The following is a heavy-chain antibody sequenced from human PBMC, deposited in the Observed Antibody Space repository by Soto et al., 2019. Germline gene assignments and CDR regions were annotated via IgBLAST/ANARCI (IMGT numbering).Heavy chain of an antibody. CDR2: IYISGST. CDR3: ATERSGFTVFDQ. J-gene: IGHJ4*02. D-gene: IGHD3-3*01. V-gene: IGHV4-4*07. Sequence: SETLSLTCTVSGGSTNYWSWVRQSAGKGLEWIGRIYISGSTNYNPSLKSRVTMSVDTPKNQFSLILRSVTAADTAVYWCATERSGFTVFDQWGQGTLVTVSS. CDR1: GGSTNY.